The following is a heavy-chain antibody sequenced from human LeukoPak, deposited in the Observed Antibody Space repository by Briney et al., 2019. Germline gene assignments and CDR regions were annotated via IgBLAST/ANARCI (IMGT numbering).Heavy chain of an antibody. V-gene: IGHV3-30*02. J-gene: IGHJ4*02. D-gene: IGHD3-10*01. Sequence: PGGSLRLSCAASGFTFSSYGIHWVRQAPGKGLEWVAFIRYDGSNKYYADSVKGRFTISRDNSKNTLYLQMNSLRAEDTAVYYCAKDAELLWFGEAGFGSYFDYWGQGSLVTVSS. CDR1: GFTFSSYG. CDR2: IRYDGSNK. CDR3: AKDAELLWFGEAGFGSYFDY.